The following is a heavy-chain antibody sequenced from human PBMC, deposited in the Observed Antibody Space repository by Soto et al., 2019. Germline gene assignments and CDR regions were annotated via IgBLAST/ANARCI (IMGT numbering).Heavy chain of an antibody. V-gene: IGHV4-31*03. J-gene: IGHJ4*02. CDR1: GGSISIGGYY. CDR3: AREGYYEYYFDY. CDR2: IYYSGST. D-gene: IGHD3-22*01. Sequence: PSETLSLTCTVSGGSISIGGYYWSCIRQHPGKGLEWIGYIYYSGSTYYNPSLKSRVTISVDTSKNQFSLQLSSVTAADTAVYYCAREGYYEYYFDYWGQGTLVTVSS.